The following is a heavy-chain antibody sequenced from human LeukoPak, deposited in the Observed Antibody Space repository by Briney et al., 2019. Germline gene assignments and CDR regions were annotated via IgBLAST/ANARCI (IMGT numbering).Heavy chain of an antibody. CDR2: ISYDGSNK. CDR3: ARAKPKNMVRGLIMRRESRYYFDY. CDR1: GFTFSSYA. D-gene: IGHD3-10*01. Sequence: HPGGSLRLSCAASGFTFSSYAMHWVRQAPGKGLEWVAVISYDGSNKYYADSVKGRFTISRDNSKSTLYIQMNSLRAEDTAVYYCARAKPKNMVRGLIMRRESRYYFDYWGQGTLVTVSS. J-gene: IGHJ4*02. V-gene: IGHV3-30*14.